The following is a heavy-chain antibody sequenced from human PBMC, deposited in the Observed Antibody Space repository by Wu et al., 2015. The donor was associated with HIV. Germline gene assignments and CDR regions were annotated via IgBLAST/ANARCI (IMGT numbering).Heavy chain of an antibody. CDR2: INPSAGST. Sequence: QVQLVQSGAEVKKPGASVKVSCKASGYTFTSFYMHWVRQAPGQGLQWMGIINPSAGSTNYAQKFQGRVTMTRDTSTSTVYMELSSLRSDDTAVYYCAREVILTKTALGLDYWGQGTLVTVSS. CDR1: GYTFTSFY. D-gene: IGHD3-3*02. V-gene: IGHV1-46*01. CDR3: AREVILTKTALGLDY. J-gene: IGHJ4*02.